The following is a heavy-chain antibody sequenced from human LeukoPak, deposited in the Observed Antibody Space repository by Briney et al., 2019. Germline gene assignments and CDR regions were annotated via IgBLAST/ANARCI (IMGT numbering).Heavy chain of an antibody. CDR3: ARARWFDP. V-gene: IGHV3-7*01. CDR1: RFTFSSYL. Sequence: GGSLRLSCADSRFTFSSYLMSSVRPAPGKGREWVANIKQDGSEKYYVDSVKGRFTISRDNAKSSPYLQMNSLRAEDTAVYYCARARWFDPWGQGTLVTVSS. CDR2: IKQDGSEK. J-gene: IGHJ5*02.